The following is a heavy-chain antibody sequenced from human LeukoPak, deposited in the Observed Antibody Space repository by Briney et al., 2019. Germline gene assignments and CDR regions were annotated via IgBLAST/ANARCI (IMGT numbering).Heavy chain of an antibody. J-gene: IGHJ4*02. D-gene: IGHD3-22*01. CDR2: MNPNSGNT. Sequence: GASVKVSCKASGYTFTSYDINWVRQATGQGLEWMGWMNPNSGNTGYAQKFQGRVTMTRNTSISTAYMELSSLRSEDTAVYYCARGYRGAYDSSGCYNPWGQGTLVTVSS. CDR3: ARGYRGAYDSSGCYNP. V-gene: IGHV1-8*01. CDR1: GYTFTSYD.